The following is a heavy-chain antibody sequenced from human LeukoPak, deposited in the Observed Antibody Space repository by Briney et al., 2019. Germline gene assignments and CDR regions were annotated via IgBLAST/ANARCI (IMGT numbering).Heavy chain of an antibody. CDR1: GFTFSSYG. CDR2: IKQDGSEK. J-gene: IGHJ4*02. CDR3: ARGTSILGY. Sequence: GRSLRLSCAASGFTFSSYGMHWVRQAPGKGLEWVANIKQDGSEKYYVDSVKGRFTISRDNAKNSLYLQMNSLRAEDTAVYYCARGTSILGYWGQGTLVTVSS. V-gene: IGHV3-7*01. D-gene: IGHD2-21*01.